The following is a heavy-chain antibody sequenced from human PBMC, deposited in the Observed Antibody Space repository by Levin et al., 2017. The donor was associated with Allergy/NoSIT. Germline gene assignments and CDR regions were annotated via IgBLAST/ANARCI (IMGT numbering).Heavy chain of an antibody. CDR3: AKTRGFSFGIDAFDM. D-gene: IGHD5-12*01. V-gene: IGHV3-9*01. J-gene: IGHJ3*02. CDR1: GFTFDDYA. CDR2: ISWNSGKI. Sequence: GGSLRLSCAASGFTFDDYAMHWVRQTPGRGLEWVSGISWNSGKIGYGDSMKGRFTISRDNAKGSLYLQMNSLRVEDTALYYCAKTRGFSFGIDAFDMWGQGTMVTVSS.